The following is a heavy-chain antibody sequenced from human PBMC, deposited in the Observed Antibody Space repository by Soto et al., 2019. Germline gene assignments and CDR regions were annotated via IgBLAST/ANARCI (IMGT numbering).Heavy chain of an antibody. D-gene: IGHD3-10*01. Sequence: QITLKESGPTLVKPTQTLTLTCTFSGFSLSTSGVAVGWIRQPPGKALEWLALIYWDDDKRYNPSLKSRLTITKDTSTDQVVPTMTNRDPADTATSYCAHRYGSGTYYYYGMDVWGQGTTVTVSS. CDR2: IYWDDDK. J-gene: IGHJ6*02. CDR1: GFSLSTSGVA. V-gene: IGHV2-5*02. CDR3: AHRYGSGTYYYYGMDV.